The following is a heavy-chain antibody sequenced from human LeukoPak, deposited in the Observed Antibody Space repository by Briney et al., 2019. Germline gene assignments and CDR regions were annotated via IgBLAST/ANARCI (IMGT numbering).Heavy chain of an antibody. CDR1: GGSINNYY. V-gene: IGHV4-59*01. J-gene: IGHJ3*02. Sequence: PSETLSLTCTVSGGSINNYYRSWIRQPPGKGLEWIGYIYYSGSTNYNPSLKSRVTISEDTSKNQFSLKLSSVTAADTAVYYCARDPTTGTAFDIWGQGTMVTVSS. CDR3: ARDPTTGTAFDI. CDR2: IYYSGST. D-gene: IGHD1-14*01.